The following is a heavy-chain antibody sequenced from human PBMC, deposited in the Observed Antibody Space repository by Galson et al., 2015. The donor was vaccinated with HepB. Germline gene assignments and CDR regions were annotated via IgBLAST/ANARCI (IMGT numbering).Heavy chain of an antibody. CDR3: GIVPGPMDV. Sequence: LRLSCAASGFTFSNYGMSWVRQAPGKGLEWMSFISRHGDTKLYADSVKGRFSISRDNSGNTLHLLMNSLSAEDTAVYFCGIVPGPMDVWGKGTTVTVSS. CDR1: GFTFSNYG. CDR2: ISRHGDTK. J-gene: IGHJ6*03. V-gene: IGHV3-30*03. D-gene: IGHD3-16*02.